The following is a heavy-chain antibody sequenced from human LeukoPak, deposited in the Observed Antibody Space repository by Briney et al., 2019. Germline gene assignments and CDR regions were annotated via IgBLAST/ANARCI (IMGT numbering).Heavy chain of an antibody. J-gene: IGHJ4*02. CDR3: ARGPYSSSSDY. D-gene: IGHD6-13*01. Sequence: ASVTVSCKASGGTFSSYAISWVRQAPGQGLEWMGWISAYNGNTNYAQKLQGRVTMTTDTSTSTAYMELRSLRSDDTAVYYCARGPYSSSSDYWGQGTLVTVSS. CDR1: GGTFSSYA. V-gene: IGHV1-18*01. CDR2: ISAYNGNT.